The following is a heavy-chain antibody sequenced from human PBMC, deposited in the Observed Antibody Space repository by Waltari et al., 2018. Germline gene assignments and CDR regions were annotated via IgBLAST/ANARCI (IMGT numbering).Heavy chain of an antibody. V-gene: IGHV5-51*01. J-gene: IGHJ4*02. D-gene: IGHD3-10*01. Sequence: EVQLVQSGAEVKKPGESLRISCEGSGYTFANYWIGWVRQTPDTGLEWMGIIFPDDSDTRYSPSFQGQVTISVDKSINTAYLQWNSLKASDTAVYFCARPSWSRALWYGDFWGQGTVVTVSS. CDR3: ARPSWSRALWYGDF. CDR1: GYTFANYW. CDR2: IFPDDSDT.